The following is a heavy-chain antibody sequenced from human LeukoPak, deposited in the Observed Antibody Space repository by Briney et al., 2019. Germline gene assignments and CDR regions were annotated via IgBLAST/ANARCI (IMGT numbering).Heavy chain of an antibody. Sequence: SETLSLTCTVSGGSISSYYWSWIRQPPGKGLEWIGYIYYSGSTIYNPSLKSRVTISVGTSKNQFSLKLSSVTAADTAVYYCARDTMVRGGYYGMDVWGQGTTVTVSS. CDR3: ARDTMVRGGYYGMDV. CDR1: GGSISSYY. V-gene: IGHV4-59*01. J-gene: IGHJ6*02. CDR2: IYYSGST. D-gene: IGHD3-10*01.